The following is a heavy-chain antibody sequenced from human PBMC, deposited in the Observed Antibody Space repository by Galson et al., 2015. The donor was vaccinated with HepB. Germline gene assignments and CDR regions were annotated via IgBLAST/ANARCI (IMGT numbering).Heavy chain of an antibody. J-gene: IGHJ4*02. CDR1: GFTFSSYS. V-gene: IGHV3-21*01. Sequence: SLRLSCAASGFTFSSYSMNWVRQAPGKGLEWVSSISSSSSYIYYADSVKGRFTISRGNAKNSLYLQMNSLRAEDTAVYYCARDLGRYFDWSQTPYYFDYWGQGTLVTVSS. D-gene: IGHD3-9*01. CDR3: ARDLGRYFDWSQTPYYFDY. CDR2: ISSSSSYI.